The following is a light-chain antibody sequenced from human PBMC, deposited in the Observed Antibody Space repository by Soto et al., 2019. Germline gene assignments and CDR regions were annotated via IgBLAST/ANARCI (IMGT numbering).Light chain of an antibody. V-gene: IGLV2-14*03. CDR1: SSDVGAYEH. CDR3: SSYSTTTILV. CDR2: DVN. Sequence: QSALTQPASVSGSPGQSVTISCTGASSDVGAYEHVSWYQQHPGRAPKLILYDVNNRPSGVSNRFSGSKSGNTASLVISGLQANDEADYYCSSYSTTTILVFGSGTKLTVL. J-gene: IGLJ1*01.